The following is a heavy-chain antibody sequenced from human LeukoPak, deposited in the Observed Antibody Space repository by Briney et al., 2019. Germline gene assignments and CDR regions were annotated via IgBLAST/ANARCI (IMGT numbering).Heavy chain of an antibody. V-gene: IGHV1-2*02. Sequence: GASVKVSCKASGYSFTGYYMHWVRQAPGQGLEWMGWINPNSGGTNYAQKFQGRVTMTRDTSISTAYMELSRLRSDDTAVYYCAREGVAGDMGAFDIWGQGTMVTVSS. CDR2: INPNSGGT. J-gene: IGHJ3*02. CDR3: AREGVAGDMGAFDI. D-gene: IGHD6-19*01. CDR1: GYSFTGYY.